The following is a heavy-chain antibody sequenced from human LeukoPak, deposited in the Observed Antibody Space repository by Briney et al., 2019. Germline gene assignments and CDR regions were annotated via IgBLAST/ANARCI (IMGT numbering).Heavy chain of an antibody. J-gene: IGHJ5*02. CDR3: ARNFGS. CDR2: ISSSSSYI. CDR1: GFTFSSYN. Sequence: KSGGSLRLSCAASGFTFSSYNMNWVRQGPGKGLEWVSSISSSSSYIYYEESVKGRFTISRDNAKNSLYLQMNSLRAEDTAVYYCARNFGSWGQGTLVTVSS. V-gene: IGHV3-21*01. D-gene: IGHD3-10*01.